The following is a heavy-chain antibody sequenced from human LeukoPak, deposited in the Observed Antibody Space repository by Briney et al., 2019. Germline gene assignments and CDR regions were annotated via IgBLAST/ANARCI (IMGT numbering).Heavy chain of an antibody. CDR1: GGSISSSSYY. CDR2: IYYSGST. D-gene: IGHD7-27*01. CDR3: ARVRPGDDPFDY. J-gene: IGHJ4*02. V-gene: IGHV4-39*07. Sequence: SETLSLTCTVSGGSISSSSYYWGWIRQPPGKGLEWIGSIYYSGSTYYNPSLKSRVTISVDTSKNQFSLKLSSVTAADTAVYYCARVRPGDDPFDYWGQGTLVTVSS.